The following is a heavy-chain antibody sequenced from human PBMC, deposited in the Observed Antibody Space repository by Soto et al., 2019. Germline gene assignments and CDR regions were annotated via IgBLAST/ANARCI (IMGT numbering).Heavy chain of an antibody. CDR1: GCTFSRYS. CDR2: ISSSSSYI. J-gene: IGHJ6*02. CDR3: ARDHFEDGDYDYYYYGMDV. Sequence: EVQLVESGGGLVKPGGPLRLSCAASGCTFSRYSMNWVHQAQGKGMEWVSSISSSSSYIYYADSVKGRFTISRDNAKNSLYLQMNSLRAEDTAVYYCARDHFEDGDYDYYYYGMDVWGQGTTVTVSS. V-gene: IGHV3-21*01. D-gene: IGHD4-17*01.